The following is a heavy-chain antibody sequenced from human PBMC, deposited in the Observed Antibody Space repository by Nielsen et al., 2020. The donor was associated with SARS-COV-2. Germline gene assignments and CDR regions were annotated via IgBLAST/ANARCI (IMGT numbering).Heavy chain of an antibody. D-gene: IGHD4-23*01. Sequence: GESLKISCAASGFTFSSYAMSWVRQAPGKGLEWVSAISGSGGSTYYADSVKGRFTISRDNSKNTLYLQMSSLRAEDTAVYYCAKAAYGDNSPAYYYYGMDVWGQGTTVTVSS. CDR2: ISGSGGST. J-gene: IGHJ6*02. CDR1: GFTFSSYA. V-gene: IGHV3-23*01. CDR3: AKAAYGDNSPAYYYYGMDV.